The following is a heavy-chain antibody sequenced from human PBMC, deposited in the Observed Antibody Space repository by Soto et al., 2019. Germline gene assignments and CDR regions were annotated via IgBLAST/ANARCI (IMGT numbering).Heavy chain of an antibody. CDR1: GFTFVGSA. J-gene: IGHJ4*02. Sequence: AWWCLALSCAASGFTFVGSAIHWFRQSSGKGLEWVGRIRSKANSYATAYAASVKGRFTISRDDSKNTAYLQMNSLKTEDTAVYYCTSPPYSNYKTIDYWGRGTLVPVSS. CDR3: TSPPYSNYKTIDY. CDR2: IRSKANSYAT. V-gene: IGHV3-73*01. D-gene: IGHD4-4*01.